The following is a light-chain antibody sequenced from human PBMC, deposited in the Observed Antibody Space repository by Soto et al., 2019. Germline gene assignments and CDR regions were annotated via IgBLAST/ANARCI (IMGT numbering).Light chain of an antibody. Sequence: EIVLTQSPGTLSLSPGERATLSCRASQSVSSIYLAWYQQKPGQAPRLLIYGASSRATGIPDRFSGSGSGTDFTLTISRLEPEDFAVYYCQQHTDWPPITFGQGTRLEIK. CDR2: GAS. V-gene: IGKV3D-20*02. J-gene: IGKJ5*01. CDR1: QSVSSIY. CDR3: QQHTDWPPIT.